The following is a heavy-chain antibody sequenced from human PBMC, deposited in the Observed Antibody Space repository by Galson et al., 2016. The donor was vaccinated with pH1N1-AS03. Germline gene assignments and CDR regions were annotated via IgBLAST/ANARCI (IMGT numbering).Heavy chain of an antibody. CDR2: IRRAGFGAAN. CDR3: GLKNVEFCFAY. J-gene: IGHJ4*02. Sequence: SLRLSCAVSGSPFRDYAVTWFRQAPGKGLGWVGFIRRAGFGAANDYAASVKGRFTISRDDYKRTDYLQMNNLKTEDTGVYYCGLKNVEFCFAYWGPGTLVTVSS. CDR1: GSPFRDYA. V-gene: IGHV3-49*03. D-gene: IGHD3-10*01.